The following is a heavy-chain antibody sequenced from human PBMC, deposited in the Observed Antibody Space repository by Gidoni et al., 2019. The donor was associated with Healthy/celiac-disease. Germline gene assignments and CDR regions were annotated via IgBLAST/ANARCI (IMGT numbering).Heavy chain of an antibody. CDR1: GGSFSGYY. D-gene: IGHD2-15*01. J-gene: IGHJ6*02. Sequence: QVQLQQWGAGLLKPSETLPLTCAVYGGSFSGYYWSWIRPPPGKGLEWIGEINHSGSTNYNPSLKSRVTISVDTSKNQFSLKLSSVTAADTAVYYCARGVGYCSGGSCYSTFLGYYYGMDVWGQGTTVTVSS. V-gene: IGHV4-34*01. CDR3: ARGVGYCSGGSCYSTFLGYYYGMDV. CDR2: INHSGST.